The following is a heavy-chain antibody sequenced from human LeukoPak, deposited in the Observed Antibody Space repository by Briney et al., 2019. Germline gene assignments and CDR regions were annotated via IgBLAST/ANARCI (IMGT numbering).Heavy chain of an antibody. J-gene: IGHJ6*02. D-gene: IGHD2-2*01. CDR1: GYTFTGYY. Sequence: GASVKVSFKASGYTFTGYYIQWVRQAPGQGLEWMGWINPNSGGTNYAQKFQGRVTMTRDTSISTAYMELSRLRSDDTAVYFCARDHCVSSGCYEDYYYGMDVVGRGNTVTVSS. CDR3: ARDHCVSSGCYEDYYYGMDV. V-gene: IGHV1-2*02. CDR2: INPNSGGT.